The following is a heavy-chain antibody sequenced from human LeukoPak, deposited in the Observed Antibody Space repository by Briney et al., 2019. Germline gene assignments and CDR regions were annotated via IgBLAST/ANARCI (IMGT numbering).Heavy chain of an antibody. J-gene: IGHJ4*02. CDR1: GFTFSSYW. D-gene: IGHD3-10*01. V-gene: IGHV3-11*04. Sequence: GGSLRLSCAASGFTFSSYWMSWIRQAPGKGLEWVSYISSSGSTIYYADSVKGRFTISRDNAKNSLYLQMNSLRAEDTAVYYCARISTMVRGPTDYWGQGTLVTVSS. CDR3: ARISTMVRGPTDY. CDR2: ISSSGSTI.